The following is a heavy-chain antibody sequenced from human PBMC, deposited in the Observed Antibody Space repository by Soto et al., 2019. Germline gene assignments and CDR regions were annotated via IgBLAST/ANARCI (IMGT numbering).Heavy chain of an antibody. Sequence: EVQLVESGGGLVQPGWSLRLSCVASGFTFSNYWIHWVRQTPGEGLVWVSRIKGDVITTNYADSVKGRFTISRDNAKNTVFLQMNSLRAEDTAVYYCARGAFGAYYLDSWGQGTLVIVS. CDR1: GFTFSNYW. J-gene: IGHJ4*02. CDR3: ARGAFGAYYLDS. V-gene: IGHV3-74*01. D-gene: IGHD3-3*01. CDR2: IKGDVITT.